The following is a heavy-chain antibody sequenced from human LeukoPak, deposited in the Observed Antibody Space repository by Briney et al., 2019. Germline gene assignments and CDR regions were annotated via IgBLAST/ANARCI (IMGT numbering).Heavy chain of an antibody. CDR3: ARDLEFPLYYMDV. J-gene: IGHJ6*03. CDR1: GGTFSSYA. V-gene: IGHV1-69*05. Sequence: ASVKVSCKASGGTFSSYAISWVRQAPGQGLEWMGDIIPIFGTAKYAQKFQGRVTMTRDTSISTAYMELSRLRSDDTAVYYCARDLEFPLYYMDVWGKGTTVTISS. D-gene: IGHD1-1*01. CDR2: IIPIFGTA.